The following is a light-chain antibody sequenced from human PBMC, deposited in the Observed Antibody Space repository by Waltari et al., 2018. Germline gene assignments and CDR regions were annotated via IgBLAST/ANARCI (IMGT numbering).Light chain of an antibody. V-gene: IGLV2-14*03. CDR1: SSDVGSYNS. J-gene: IGLJ3*02. Sequence: QSALTQPASVSGSPGQSITISCTGISSDVGSYNSVSWYQDHPGQAPKLMIYDVSDRPSGVSARFSGSKSGNTASLTISGLQAEDEADYYCSSQASNNVVLFGGGTKLTVL. CDR3: SSQASNNVVL. CDR2: DVS.